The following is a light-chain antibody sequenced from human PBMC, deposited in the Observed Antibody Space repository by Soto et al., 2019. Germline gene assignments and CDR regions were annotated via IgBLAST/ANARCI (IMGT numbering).Light chain of an antibody. Sequence: QSVLTQPASVSGSPGQSITISCTGTSSDVGGYNYVSWYQQQAGKAPKLIIHEVSNRPSGVSNRFSGSKSGNTASLTISGLQAEDEADYYCCSYAGIHVVFGGGTKLTVL. J-gene: IGLJ2*01. CDR3: CSYAGIHVV. CDR2: EVS. CDR1: SSDVGGYNY. V-gene: IGLV2-14*01.